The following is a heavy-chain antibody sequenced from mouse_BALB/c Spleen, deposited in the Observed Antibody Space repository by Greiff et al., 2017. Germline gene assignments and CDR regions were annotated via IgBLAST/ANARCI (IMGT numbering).Heavy chain of an antibody. V-gene: IGHV1S34*01. CDR1: GYSFTGYY. CDR3: ASDSSGYAGFAY. J-gene: IGHJ3*01. D-gene: IGHD3-2*01. Sequence: LVKTGASVKISCKASGYSFTGYYMHWVKQSHGKSLEWIGYISCYNGATSYNQKFKGKATFTVDTSSSTAYMQFNSLTSEDSAVYYCASDSSGYAGFAYWGQGTLVTVSA. CDR2: ISCYNGAT.